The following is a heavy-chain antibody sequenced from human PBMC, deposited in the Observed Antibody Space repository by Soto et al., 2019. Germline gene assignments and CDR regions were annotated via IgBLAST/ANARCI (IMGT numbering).Heavy chain of an antibody. J-gene: IGHJ3*02. CDR3: AKDKPAGYNSNDASDI. Sequence: SETLSLTCTVSGVSITSYYWSWIRQPPGKGLEWIGYIYYSGSTNYNPSLKSRVTMSVDTSKNQFSLKLSSVTAADTAVYYCAKDKPAGYNSNDASDIWGQGTMVTVSS. D-gene: IGHD5-12*01. CDR2: IYYSGST. CDR1: GVSITSYY. V-gene: IGHV4-59*01.